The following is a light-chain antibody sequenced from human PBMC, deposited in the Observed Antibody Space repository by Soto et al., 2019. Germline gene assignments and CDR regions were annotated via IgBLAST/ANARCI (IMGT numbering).Light chain of an antibody. V-gene: IGKV3D-20*02. CDR1: QSVSSSY. CDR2: DAS. J-gene: IGKJ5*01. Sequence: EIVLTQSPVTLSFSRGGRSTLSCMAIQSVSSSYLAWYQQKPGQAPRLLIYDASNRATGIPARFGGSGSGTDFTLTISSLEPEDFAVYYCQQRRNWPSISFGQGTRLEIK. CDR3: QQRRNWPSIS.